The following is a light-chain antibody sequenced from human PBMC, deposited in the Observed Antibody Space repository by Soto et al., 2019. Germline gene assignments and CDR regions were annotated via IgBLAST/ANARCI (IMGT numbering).Light chain of an antibody. CDR1: SSDVGGYNY. CDR3: SSYTSSSPYV. V-gene: IGLV2-14*01. Sequence: QSAPTQPASVSGSPGQSITISCTGTSSDVGGYNYVSWYQQHPGKAPKLMIYEVSNRPSGVSNRFSGSKSDNTASLTISGLQAEDEADYYCSSYTSSSPYVFGTGTKLTVL. J-gene: IGLJ1*01. CDR2: EVS.